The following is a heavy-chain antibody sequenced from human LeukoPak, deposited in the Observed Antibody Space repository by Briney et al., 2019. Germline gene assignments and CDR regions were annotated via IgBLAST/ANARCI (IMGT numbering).Heavy chain of an antibody. CDR1: GFTFSDYY. Sequence: PGGSLRLSCAASGFTFSDYYMIWLRQAPGKGLEWVSYISSSDSTIYYADSVKGRFTISRDNAKNSLYLQMNSLRAEDTAVYYCASVYDFWVLAYWGQGTLVTVSS. D-gene: IGHD3-3*01. CDR2: ISSSDSTI. J-gene: IGHJ4*02. CDR3: ASVYDFWVLAY. V-gene: IGHV3-11*04.